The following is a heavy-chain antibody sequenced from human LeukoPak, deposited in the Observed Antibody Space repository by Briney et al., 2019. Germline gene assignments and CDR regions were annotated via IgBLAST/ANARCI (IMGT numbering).Heavy chain of an antibody. CDR2: INAGNGNT. V-gene: IGHV1-3*01. CDR1: GYTFTSYA. D-gene: IGHD2-15*01. CDR3: ARETIDCSGGSCRYYFDY. Sequence: ASVKVSCKASGYTFTSYAMHWVRQAPGQRLEWMGWINAGNGNTKYSQKFQGRVTITRDTSASTAYMELSSLRSEDTAVYYCARETIDCSGGSCRYYFDYWGQGTLVTVSS. J-gene: IGHJ4*02.